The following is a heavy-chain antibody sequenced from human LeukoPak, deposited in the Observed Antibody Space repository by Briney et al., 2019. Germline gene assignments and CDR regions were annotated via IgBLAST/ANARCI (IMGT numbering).Heavy chain of an antibody. J-gene: IGHJ4*02. V-gene: IGHV4-34*01. D-gene: IGHD2-15*01. Sequence: PSETLSLTCAVYGGSFSGYYWSWIRQPPGKGLEWIGEINHSGSANYNPSLKSRVTISVDTSKNQFSLKLSSVTAADMAVYYCARRRVVGASSPIDYWGQGTLVAVSS. CDR3: ARRRVVGASSPIDY. CDR1: GGSFSGYY. CDR2: INHSGSA.